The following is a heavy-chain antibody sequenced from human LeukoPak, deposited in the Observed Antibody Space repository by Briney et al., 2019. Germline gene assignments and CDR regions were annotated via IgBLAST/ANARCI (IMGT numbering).Heavy chain of an antibody. V-gene: IGHV4-59*12. CDR3: ARVWSSSWYYFDY. CDR2: IYYSGST. D-gene: IGHD6-13*01. CDR1: GGSINSDY. J-gene: IGHJ4*02. Sequence: SETLSLTCTVSGGSINSDYWSWIRQPPGKGLQWIGYIYYSGSTYYNPSLKSRVTISVDTSKNQFSLKLSSVTAADTAVYYCARVWSSSWYYFDYWGQGTLVTVSS.